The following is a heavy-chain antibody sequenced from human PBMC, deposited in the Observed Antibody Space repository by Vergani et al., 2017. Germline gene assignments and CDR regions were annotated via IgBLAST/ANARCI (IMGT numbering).Heavy chain of an antibody. CDR2: ICYSGST. Sequence: QVQLQESGPGLVKPSETLSLTCAVSGFSIDNGYYWGWVRQPPGKGLEWIGSICYSGSTYYNTSLKSPVTISVDTSRNDFSLKLSSVTAGDTAVYYCARHGIVGGTGANYFDYWGQGALVTVSS. V-gene: IGHV4-38-2*01. J-gene: IGHJ4*02. CDR3: ARHGIVGGTGANYFDY. CDR1: GFSIDNGYY. D-gene: IGHD1-26*01.